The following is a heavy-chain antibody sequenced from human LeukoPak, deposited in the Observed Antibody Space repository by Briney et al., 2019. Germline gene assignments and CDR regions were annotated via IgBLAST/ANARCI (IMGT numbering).Heavy chain of an antibody. V-gene: IGHV3-74*01. Sequence: GGSLRLSCAASGFAFSTYWMHWVRQAPGKGPVWVSRISPDGRDTIYADSVKGRFTMSRDNDKNTLYLQLSSLRAEDTAFYYCAKDNRRHYTSGPNPDSLHWGQGALVTVSS. CDR2: ISPDGRDT. J-gene: IGHJ4*02. CDR3: AKDNRRHYTSGPNPDSLH. CDR1: GFAFSTYW. D-gene: IGHD6-19*01.